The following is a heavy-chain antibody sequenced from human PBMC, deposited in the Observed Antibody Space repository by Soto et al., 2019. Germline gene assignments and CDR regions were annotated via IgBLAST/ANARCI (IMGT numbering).Heavy chain of an antibody. Sequence: QVHLQQWGAGLLKPSETLSLTCAVYGESLIGYYWTWIRQPPGKGLEWIGEINHRRSTNYNPSLKSRVTISVDTSKNQFSLKLTSVTAADTSVYYCARTDIVTTNWFDPWSQGTLVTVSS. D-gene: IGHD5-12*01. V-gene: IGHV4-34*02. CDR2: INHRRST. CDR1: GESLIGYY. J-gene: IGHJ5*02. CDR3: ARTDIVTTNWFDP.